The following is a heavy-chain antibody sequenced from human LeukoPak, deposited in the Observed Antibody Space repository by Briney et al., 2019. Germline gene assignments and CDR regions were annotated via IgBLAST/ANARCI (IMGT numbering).Heavy chain of an antibody. Sequence: GGSLSLSCAAPGFTFRSYWMHWVRQAPGKGLVWVSRINSDGSSTSYADSVKGRFTISRDNAKNTLYVQMNSLRAEDTAVYYCARDDAGYSYDPRGWFDPWGQGTLVTVSS. V-gene: IGHV3-74*01. CDR3: ARDDAGYSYDPRGWFDP. D-gene: IGHD5-18*01. CDR2: INSDGSST. CDR1: GFTFRSYW. J-gene: IGHJ5*02.